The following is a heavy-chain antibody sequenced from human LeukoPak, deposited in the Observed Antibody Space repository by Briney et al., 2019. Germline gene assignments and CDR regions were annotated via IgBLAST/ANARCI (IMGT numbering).Heavy chain of an antibody. CDR3: AKDSVVRGVIPSYFDY. CDR2: ISGSGGST. V-gene: IGHV3-23*01. D-gene: IGHD3-10*01. Sequence: PGGSLRLSCAASGFTFSTYAMSWVRQAPGKGLEWVSAISGSGGSTYYADSVKGRFTISRDNSKNTLYLQMNSLRAEDTAVYYCAKDSVVRGVIPSYFDYWGQGTLVTVSS. J-gene: IGHJ4*02. CDR1: GFTFSTYA.